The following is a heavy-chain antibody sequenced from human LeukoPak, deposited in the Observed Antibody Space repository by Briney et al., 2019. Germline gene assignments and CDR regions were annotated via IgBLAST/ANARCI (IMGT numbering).Heavy chain of an antibody. CDR2: SGTRSGTK. V-gene: IGHV3-21*01. J-gene: IGHJ4*02. CDR3: LLQMTYGELSDPDF. CDR1: GFTLSSLA. D-gene: IGHD3-16*02. Sequence: GGSLRLSCAASGFTLSSLAVHWVRQAPGKGLEWVSSSGTRSGTKYYADSVRGRFTISRDSAMNSVSLQINSLTAEDTAVYYCLLQMTYGELSDPDFRGQGTLVTVSS.